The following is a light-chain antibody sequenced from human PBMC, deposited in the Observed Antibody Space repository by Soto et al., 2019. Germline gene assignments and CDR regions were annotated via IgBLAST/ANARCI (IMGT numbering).Light chain of an antibody. CDR2: DAS. J-gene: IGKJ1*01. CDR1: QSVSSY. CDR3: QQPSNWPPWT. V-gene: IGKV3-11*01. Sequence: EIVLTQSPATLSLSPGERATLSCRASQSVSSYLAWYQQKPGQAPRLLIYDASNRATGIPARFSGSGSGTDFTITISSLEPEDFAVYYCQQPSNWPPWTFGQGTKVEIK.